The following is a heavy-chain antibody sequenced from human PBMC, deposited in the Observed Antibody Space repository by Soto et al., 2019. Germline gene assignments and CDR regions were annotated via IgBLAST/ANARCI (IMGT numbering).Heavy chain of an antibody. CDR1: GYTFTTYG. J-gene: IGHJ4*02. CDR3: TRGWFGEFLYYFDY. CDR2: ISPYNGNT. D-gene: IGHD3-10*01. V-gene: IGHV1-18*01. Sequence: QVQLMQSGAEVKKPGASVKVTCKTSGYTFTTYGISWVRQAPGQGLEWMGWISPYNGNTKYAQKLQGRVTMTADTSTSTAYMDLRSLTSDDTAVYYCTRGWFGEFLYYFDYWGQGTLVTVSS.